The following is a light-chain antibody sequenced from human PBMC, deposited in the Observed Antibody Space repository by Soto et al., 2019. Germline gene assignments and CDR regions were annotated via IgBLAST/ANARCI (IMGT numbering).Light chain of an antibody. CDR1: QSVSNN. CDR2: AAD. CDR3: QHYNNWPPYS. Sequence: EIVMTQSPATLSVSPGERATLSCRASQSVSNNLAWYQQRRGQAPRLLIYAADTRANGIPARFSGSGSGTVFTLTISSLQSEDFAVYYCQHYNNWPPYSFGQGTKLEIK. J-gene: IGKJ2*03. V-gene: IGKV3-15*01.